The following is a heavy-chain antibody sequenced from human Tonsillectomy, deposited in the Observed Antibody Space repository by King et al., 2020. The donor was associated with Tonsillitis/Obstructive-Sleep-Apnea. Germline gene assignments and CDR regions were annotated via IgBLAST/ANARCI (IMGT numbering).Heavy chain of an antibody. CDR1: GGSISSSDYY. V-gene: IGHV4-31*03. CDR3: ARKADLAGYYNDAPHFDY. CDR2: IFYTGST. Sequence: QLQESGPGLVKPSQTLSLTCTVSGGSISSSDYYWSWIRQHPGKGLEWIGYIFYTGSTYYNPPLRSRLTMSVDTSKNPFSLRLSSVTAADTAVYYCARKADLAGYYNDAPHFDYWGQGILVTVSS. D-gene: IGHD3-9*01. J-gene: IGHJ4*02.